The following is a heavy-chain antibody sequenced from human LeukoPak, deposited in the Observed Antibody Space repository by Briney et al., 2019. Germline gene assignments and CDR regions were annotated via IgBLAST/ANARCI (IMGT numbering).Heavy chain of an antibody. V-gene: IGHV1-2*02. CDR1: GYTFTGYY. D-gene: IGHD6-13*01. J-gene: IGHJ4*02. Sequence: ASVKVSCKASGYTFTGYYMHWVRQAPGQGLEWMGWINPNSGGTNYAQKFQGRVTMTRDTSISTAYMELSRLRSDDTAVYYCARDGAGYSRYYFDYWGQGTLVTVSS. CDR2: INPNSGGT. CDR3: ARDGAGYSRYYFDY.